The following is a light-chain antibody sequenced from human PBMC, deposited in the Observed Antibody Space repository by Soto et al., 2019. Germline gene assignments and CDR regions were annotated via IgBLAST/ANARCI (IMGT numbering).Light chain of an antibody. CDR2: GAT. CDR1: QTVGTN. V-gene: IGKV3-15*01. CDR3: QQYNSYPRT. J-gene: IGKJ1*01. Sequence: ERVMTQSPATLSVSPGERVTLSCRASQTVGTNLAWYHQKPGQVPRLLIYGATVRATGIPARFSGSGSGTEFTLTISSLQSEDFAVYYCQQYNSYPRTFGHGTKVEIK.